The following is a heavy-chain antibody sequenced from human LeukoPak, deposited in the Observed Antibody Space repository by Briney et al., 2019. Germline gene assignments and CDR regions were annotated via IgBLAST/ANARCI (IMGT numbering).Heavy chain of an antibody. J-gene: IGHJ4*02. CDR2: IYYSGST. CDR3: ATDSGSSSWGEVDY. Sequence: SETLSLTCTVSGGSISSYYWSWIRQPPGKGLEWIGYIYYSGSTNYNPSLKSRVTISVDTPKNQFSLKLSSVTAADTAVYYCATDSGSSSWGEVDYWGQGTLVTVSS. D-gene: IGHD6-13*01. CDR1: GGSISSYY. V-gene: IGHV4-59*01.